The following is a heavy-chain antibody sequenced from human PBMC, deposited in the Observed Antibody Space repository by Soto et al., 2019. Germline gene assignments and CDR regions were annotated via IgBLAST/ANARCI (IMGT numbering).Heavy chain of an antibody. CDR3: ARDRSYSRGWYFYS. CDR1: GFTFNTYS. V-gene: IGHV3-48*01. Sequence: EVQLVESGGGLVQPGGSLRLSCAASGFTFNTYSMNWVRQAPGKWLEWLSYISSTSSTIYYADSVKGRFTISRDNAKNSLYLQMNSLRAEDTAVYYCARDRSYSRGWYFYSWGQGTLVTVSS. CDR2: ISSTSSTI. D-gene: IGHD6-19*01. J-gene: IGHJ5*01.